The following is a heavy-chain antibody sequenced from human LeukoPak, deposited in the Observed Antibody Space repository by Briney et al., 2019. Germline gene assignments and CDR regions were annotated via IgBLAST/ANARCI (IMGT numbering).Heavy chain of an antibody. J-gene: IGHJ6*02. V-gene: IGHV1-46*01. CDR1: GYTFTSYG. CDR2: INPSGGST. CDR3: AREGAIEMATILKYYYGMDV. Sequence: ASVKVSCKASGYTFTSYGISWVRQAPGQGLEWMGIINPSGGSTSYAQKFQGRVTMTRDTSTSTVYMELSSLRSEDTAVYYCAREGAIEMATILKYYYGMDVWGQGTTVTVS. D-gene: IGHD5-24*01.